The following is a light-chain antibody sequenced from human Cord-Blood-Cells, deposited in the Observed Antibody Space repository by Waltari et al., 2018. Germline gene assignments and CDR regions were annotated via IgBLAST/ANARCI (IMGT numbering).Light chain of an antibody. CDR1: QSISSY. CDR3: QQSYSTSIT. V-gene: IGKV1-39*01. CDR2: AAS. Sequence: DIQMTQSPSSLSASVGDRVTITCRASQSISSYLNWYQQKPGKAPKLLFYAASSLQSGVPSRFSGSGSGTDFTLTISSLQPEDFATYYCQQSYSTSITFGQGTRLEIK. J-gene: IGKJ5*01.